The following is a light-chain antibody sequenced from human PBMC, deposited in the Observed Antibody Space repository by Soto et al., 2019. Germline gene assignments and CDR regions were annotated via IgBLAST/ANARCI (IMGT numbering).Light chain of an antibody. CDR1: QTVNSNY. J-gene: IGKJ2*01. CDR3: QQYGSSPMYT. Sequence: EVVMTQSPATLSVSPGEGATLSCRTSQTVNSNYLAWYQQKSGQAPRLLIYGISTRATGVPDRFSASGSGTEFTLTISSLQSEDFAVYYCQQYGSSPMYTFGQGTKVDIK. V-gene: IGKV3-20*01. CDR2: GIS.